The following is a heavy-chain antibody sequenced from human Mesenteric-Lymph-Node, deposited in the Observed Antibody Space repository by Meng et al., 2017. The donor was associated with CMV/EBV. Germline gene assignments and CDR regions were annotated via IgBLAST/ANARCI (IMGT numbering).Heavy chain of an antibody. CDR3: AKGGAKFGIASTGLSFDF. J-gene: IGHJ4*02. Sequence: GESLKISCAASGFTFSSYAMSWVRQAPGKGLEWVSAISGSGGSTYYADSVKGRFTISRDNSKNTLYLQINSLTAEDTAVYYCAKGGAKFGIASTGLSFDFWGQGTLVTVSS. CDR2: ISGSGGST. D-gene: IGHD2-8*02. V-gene: IGHV3-23*01. CDR1: GFTFSSYA.